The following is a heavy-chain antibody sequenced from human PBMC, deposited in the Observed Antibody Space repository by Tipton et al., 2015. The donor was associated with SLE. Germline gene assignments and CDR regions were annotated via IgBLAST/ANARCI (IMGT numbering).Heavy chain of an antibody. D-gene: IGHD3-9*01. Sequence: TLSLTCAVSGYSISSGYYWGWIRQPPGKGLEWIGSIYHSGGTYYNPSLKSRVTISVDTSKNQFSLKLSSVTAADTAVYYCFLRYFDWLFSDAFDIWGQGTMVTVSS. CDR3: FLRYFDWLFSDAFDI. CDR2: IYHSGGT. V-gene: IGHV4-38-2*01. CDR1: GYSISSGYY. J-gene: IGHJ3*02.